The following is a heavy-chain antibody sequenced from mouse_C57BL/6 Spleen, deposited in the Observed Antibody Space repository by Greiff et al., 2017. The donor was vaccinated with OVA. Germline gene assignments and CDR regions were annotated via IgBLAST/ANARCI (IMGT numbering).Heavy chain of an antibody. CDR1: GYTFTNYW. D-gene: IGHD1-1*02. Sequence: VQLQQSGAELVRPGTSVKMSCKASGYTFTNYWIGWAKQRPGHGLEWIGDIYPGGGCTNYNEKFKGKATLTADKSSSTAYMQFSSLTSEDSAIYYCASCPRYGDWGKGTTLTVAS. CDR3: ASCPRYGD. V-gene: IGHV1-63*01. CDR2: IYPGGGCT. J-gene: IGHJ2*01.